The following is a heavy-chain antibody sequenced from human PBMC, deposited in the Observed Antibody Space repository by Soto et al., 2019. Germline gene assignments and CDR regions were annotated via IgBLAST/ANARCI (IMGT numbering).Heavy chain of an antibody. D-gene: IGHD3-9*01. J-gene: IGHJ6*02. CDR2: INPNSGDT. CDR3: ARDARGTRGFDEMDI. CDR1: GYILTGYH. Sequence: ASLKLSCKASGYILTGYHIHWGRQAPGRGLEWMGWINPNSGDTEYAQNFQGRVTMTRDTSFNLVYMEMSGLMSDDTAVYYCARDARGTRGFDEMDIWGQGTTVTVSS. V-gene: IGHV1-2*02.